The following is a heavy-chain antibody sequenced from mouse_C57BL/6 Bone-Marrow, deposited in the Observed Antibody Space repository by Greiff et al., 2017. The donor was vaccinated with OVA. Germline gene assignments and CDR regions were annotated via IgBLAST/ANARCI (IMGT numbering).Heavy chain of an antibody. Sequence: VQLQQSVAELVRPGASVKLSCTASGFNIKNTYMHWVKQRPEQGLEWIGRIDPANGNTKYAPKFQGKATITADTSSNTSYLQLTSLTYEDTAISYGAILQLLRSYAMDDWGQGTSVTVSS. CDR1: GFNIKNTY. V-gene: IGHV14-3*01. J-gene: IGHJ4*01. CDR2: IDPANGNT. D-gene: IGHD1-1*01. CDR3: AILQLLRSYAMDD.